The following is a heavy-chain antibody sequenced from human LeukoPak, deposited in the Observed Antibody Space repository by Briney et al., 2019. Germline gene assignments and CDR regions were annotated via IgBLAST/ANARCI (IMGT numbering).Heavy chain of an antibody. D-gene: IGHD3-10*01. CDR3: AKAQLGLVRGAIPQFQH. J-gene: IGHJ1*01. CDR1: GFTFSSYA. V-gene: IGHV3-23*01. CDR2: ISGSGGST. Sequence: GGSLRLSCAASGFTFSSYAMSWVRQAPGKGLEWVSTISGSGGSTYFADSVKGRFTISRDNSKNTLYLQMNSLRAEDTAVYYWAKAQLGLVRGAIPQFQHWGQGTLVTVSS.